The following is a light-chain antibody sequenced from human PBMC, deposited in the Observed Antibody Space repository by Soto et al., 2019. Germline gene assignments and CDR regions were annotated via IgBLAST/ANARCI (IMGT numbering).Light chain of an antibody. CDR2: GAS. CDR1: QSVSNNY. V-gene: IGKV3-20*01. J-gene: IGKJ1*01. CDR3: QQYGSSGT. Sequence: VMTQYPATLSVSPGERATLSCRASQSVSNNYLAWYQQKPGQAPRLLIYGASNRATGIPDRFSGSGSGTDFTLTISILEPEDSAVYYGQQYGSSGTFGQGTKV.